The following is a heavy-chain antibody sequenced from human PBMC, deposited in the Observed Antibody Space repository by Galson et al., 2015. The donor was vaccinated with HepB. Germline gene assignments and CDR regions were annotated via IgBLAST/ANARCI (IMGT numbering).Heavy chain of an antibody. J-gene: IGHJ5*02. Sequence: SLRLSCAASGFTFSNVWMNWVRQAPGKGLEWLSVIYSGATTNYADSVGGRFTISRDISKNTLSLQMNDLRPEDAAVYYCARSVRTTRSFGSGSWGWFDLWGQGTLVTVSS. CDR2: IYSGATT. D-gene: IGHD3-10*01. V-gene: IGHV3-66*02. CDR1: GFTFSNVW. CDR3: ARSVRTTRSFGSGSWGWFDL.